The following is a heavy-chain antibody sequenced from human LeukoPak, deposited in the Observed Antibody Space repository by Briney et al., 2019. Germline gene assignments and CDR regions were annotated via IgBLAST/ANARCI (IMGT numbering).Heavy chain of an antibody. Sequence: GGSRRLSWAASGFTFSSFGMHWVRQAPGKGLEWVAVISYDGSNPYYADSVKGRFTISRDNSKNTLYLQMNSLRAEDTAVYYCAKDHYDYIGGTYRDFDYWGQGTLVTVSS. CDR2: ISYDGSNP. J-gene: IGHJ4*02. D-gene: IGHD3-16*02. V-gene: IGHV3-30*18. CDR3: AKDHYDYIGGTYRDFDY. CDR1: GFTFSSFG.